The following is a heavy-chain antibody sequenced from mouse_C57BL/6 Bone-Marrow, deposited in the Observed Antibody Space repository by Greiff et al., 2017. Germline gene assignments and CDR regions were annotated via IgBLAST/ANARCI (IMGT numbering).Heavy chain of an antibody. CDR2: IDPENGDT. V-gene: IGHV14-4*01. Sequence: VQLQQSGAELVRPGASVKLSCTASGFNIKDDYMHWVKQRPEQGLEWIGWIDPENGDTEYASKFQGKATITADTSSNTAYLQLSSLTSEDTAVYYCTRPSYYDYDYWYCDVWGTGTTVTVSS. D-gene: IGHD2-4*01. J-gene: IGHJ1*03. CDR1: GFNIKDDY. CDR3: TRPSYYDYDYWYCDV.